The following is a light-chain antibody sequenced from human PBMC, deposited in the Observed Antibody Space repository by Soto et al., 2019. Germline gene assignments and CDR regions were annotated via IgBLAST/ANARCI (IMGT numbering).Light chain of an antibody. CDR1: QSVSSD. V-gene: IGKV3-11*01. CDR3: QQRSNWPPT. J-gene: IGKJ1*01. Sequence: EIVLTQSPATLSLSPGERATLSCRASQSVSSDLARYQQKPGQAPRLLIYDASNRATGIPARFSGSGSGTDFTLPISSLEPEDFAVYYCQQRSNWPPTFGQGTKVEI. CDR2: DAS.